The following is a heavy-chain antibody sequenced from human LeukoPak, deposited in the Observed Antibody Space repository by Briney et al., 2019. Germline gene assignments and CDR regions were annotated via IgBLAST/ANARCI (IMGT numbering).Heavy chain of an antibody. J-gene: IGHJ6*02. D-gene: IGHD3-3*01. V-gene: IGHV1-18*01. CDR3: AREPYDFWSGAGYYGMDV. Sequence: PGASVKVSCKASGYVFSNYGISWVRQAPGQGLEWMGWISAYNGNTNYAEKFQGRVTMTRDTSISTAYMELSRLRSDDTAVYYCAREPYDFWSGAGYYGMDVWGQGTTVTVSS. CDR1: GYVFSNYG. CDR2: ISAYNGNT.